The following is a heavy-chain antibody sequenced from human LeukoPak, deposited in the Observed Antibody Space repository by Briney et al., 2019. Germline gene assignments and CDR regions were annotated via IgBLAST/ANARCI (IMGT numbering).Heavy chain of an antibody. CDR3: ARDTYYYNSTAFYHYYYGMDV. CDR2: ISYDGSNK. Sequence: PGRSLRLSCAASGFTFSSYGMHWVRQAPGKGLEWVAVISYDGSNKYYADSVKGRFTIPRDNSKNTLYLQMNSLRAEDTAVYYCARDTYYYNSTAFYHYYYGMDVWGQGTTVTVSS. D-gene: IGHD3-22*01. CDR1: GFTFSSYG. J-gene: IGHJ6*02. V-gene: IGHV3-30*03.